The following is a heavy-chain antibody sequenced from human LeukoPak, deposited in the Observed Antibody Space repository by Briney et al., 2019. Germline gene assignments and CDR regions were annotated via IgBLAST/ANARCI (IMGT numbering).Heavy chain of an antibody. CDR3: AGSLVTTRNSYIY. V-gene: IGHV3-48*03. J-gene: IGHJ4*02. Sequence: GGSLRLSCAASGFTFSDYEINWVRQAPGKGLEWVSYISSRDRTTYYADSVTGRFTISRDNAKNSLYLQMNSLRAEDTAVYYCAGSLVTTRNSYIYWGQGTLVTVSS. D-gene: IGHD4-17*01. CDR1: GFTFSDYE. CDR2: ISSRDRTT.